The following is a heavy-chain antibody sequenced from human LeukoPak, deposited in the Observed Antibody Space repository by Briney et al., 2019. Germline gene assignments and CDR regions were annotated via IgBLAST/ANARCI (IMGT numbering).Heavy chain of an antibody. Sequence: SGTLSLTCAVSGGSISSNNWRGWVRPPPGKGLEWIGEIYHSGSPNYNPSLKSRVTISVDKSRNHFSLNLSSVTAADTAVYYCARVNINNWHSCNYWGQGTLVTVSS. CDR1: GGSISSNNW. CDR2: IYHSGSP. J-gene: IGHJ4*02. V-gene: IGHV4-4*02. D-gene: IGHD1-1*01. CDR3: ARVNINNWHSCNY.